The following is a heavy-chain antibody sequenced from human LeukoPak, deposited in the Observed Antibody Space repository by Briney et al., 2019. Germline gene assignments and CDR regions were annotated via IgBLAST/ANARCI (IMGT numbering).Heavy chain of an antibody. J-gene: IGHJ4*02. D-gene: IGHD5-24*01. CDR2: IYYSGGT. CDR1: GGSISSSSYY. Sequence: PSETLSLTCTVSGGSISSSSYYWGWIRQPPGKGLEWIGSIYYSGGTYYNPSLKSRVTVSVDTSKNQFSLKLSSVTAADTAVYYCASGLQSRDGYNYVGVGDYWGQGTLVTVSS. V-gene: IGHV4-39*01. CDR3: ASGLQSRDGYNYVGVGDY.